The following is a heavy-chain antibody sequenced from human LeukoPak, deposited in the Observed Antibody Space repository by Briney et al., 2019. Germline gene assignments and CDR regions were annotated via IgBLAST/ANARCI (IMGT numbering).Heavy chain of an antibody. D-gene: IGHD7-27*01. V-gene: IGHV4-59*01. J-gene: IGHJ3*02. CDR2: IYYSGST. CDR1: GDSISSYS. Sequence: SETLSLTCTVSGDSISSYSWSWIRQPPGRELEWIAYIYYSGSTNYNPSLKSRVTMSVDTSKSQVSLKLSSVTAADSAVYYCARDASGDLHAFDIWGQGTMVTVSS. CDR3: ARDASGDLHAFDI.